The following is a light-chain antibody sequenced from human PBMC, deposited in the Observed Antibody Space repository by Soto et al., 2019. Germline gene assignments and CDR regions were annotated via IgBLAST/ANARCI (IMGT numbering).Light chain of an antibody. CDR3: QQYNSYSLT. Sequence: DIQMTQSPSTLSASVGDRVTITCRASQSISSWLAWDQQKPGKAPKLLIYDASSLESGVPSRFSGSGSGTEFTLTISSLQPDDFAPYYCQQYNSYSLTFGGGTKVEIK. V-gene: IGKV1-5*01. J-gene: IGKJ4*01. CDR1: QSISSW. CDR2: DAS.